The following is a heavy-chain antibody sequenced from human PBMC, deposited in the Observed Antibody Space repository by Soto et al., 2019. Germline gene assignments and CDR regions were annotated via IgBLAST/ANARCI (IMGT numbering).Heavy chain of an antibody. J-gene: IGHJ4*02. Sequence: SVKVSGKASGGTFSSYAISWVRQAPGQGLEWMGGIIPIFGTANYAQKLQGRVTITADESTSTAYMELSSLRSEDTAVYYCAREETPGIAVAFDYWGQGALVTVSS. V-gene: IGHV1-69*13. CDR3: AREETPGIAVAFDY. CDR2: IIPIFGTA. CDR1: GGTFSSYA. D-gene: IGHD6-19*01.